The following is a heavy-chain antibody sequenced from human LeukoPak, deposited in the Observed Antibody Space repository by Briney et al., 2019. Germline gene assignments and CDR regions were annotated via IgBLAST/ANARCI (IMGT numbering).Heavy chain of an antibody. D-gene: IGHD6-6*01. CDR3: ARRGMGSSSSY. V-gene: IGHV4-39*01. Sequence: SETLSLTRTVSGGSISSSSYYWGWIRQPPGKGLEWIGSIYYSGSTYYNPSLKRRVTISVDTSKNQFSLKLSSVTAADTAVYYCARRGMGSSSSYWGQGTLVTVSS. J-gene: IGHJ4*02. CDR1: GGSISSSSYY. CDR2: IYYSGST.